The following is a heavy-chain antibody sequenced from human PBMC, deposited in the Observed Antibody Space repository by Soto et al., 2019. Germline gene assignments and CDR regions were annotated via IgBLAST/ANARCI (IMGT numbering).Heavy chain of an antibody. Sequence: PEARRDRWSGSGALLSRGGYFWSWIRLAPGKGLEWIGYVYYTGATNYKSSLKSRVTISVDTSKNQFSLQLNSVIAADTAVYFFFSWNSVPRDPHSFPARRSTDL. CDR1: GALLSRGGYF. CDR3: FSWNSVPRDPHSFPARRSTDL. J-gene: IGHJ2*01. CDR2: VYYTGAT. D-gene: IGHD1-1*01. V-gene: IGHV4-61*08.